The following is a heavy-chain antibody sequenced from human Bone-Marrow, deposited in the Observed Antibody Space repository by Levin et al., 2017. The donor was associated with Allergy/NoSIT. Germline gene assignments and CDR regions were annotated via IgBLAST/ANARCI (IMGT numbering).Heavy chain of an antibody. Sequence: LSLTCVASGFTFRNYWMSWVRQAPGKGLEWLANINQDGSVENYVDSVKGRFTVSRDNAENSLYLRMNSLRVEDTAVYYCATDGGRGLADYWGQGTLVTVSS. D-gene: IGHD6-25*01. V-gene: IGHV3-7*01. CDR2: INQDGSVE. CDR3: ATDGGRGLADY. J-gene: IGHJ4*02. CDR1: GFTFRNYW.